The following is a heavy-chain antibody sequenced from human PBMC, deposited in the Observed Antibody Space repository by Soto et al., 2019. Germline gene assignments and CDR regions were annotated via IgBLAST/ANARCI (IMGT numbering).Heavy chain of an antibody. CDR2: INSDGSST. J-gene: IGHJ3*01. CDR3: AKDRGIIVKARDAFDC. D-gene: IGHD3-16*02. V-gene: IGHV3-74*01. Sequence: PGGSLRLSCAASGFTFSSYWMHWVRQAPGKGLVWVSRINSDGSSTSYADSVKGRFTISRDRSKNTVSLQMDSLRAEDTAVYYCAKDRGIIVKARDAFDCWGQGTKVTV. CDR1: GFTFSSYW.